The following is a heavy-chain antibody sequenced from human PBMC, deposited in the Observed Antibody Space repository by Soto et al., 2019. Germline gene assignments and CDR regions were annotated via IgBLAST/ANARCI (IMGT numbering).Heavy chain of an antibody. D-gene: IGHD5-12*01. Sequence: GGSLRLSCAASGFTFSSYSMNWVRQAPGKGLEWVSSISSSSSYIYYADSVKGRFTISRDNAKNSLYLQMNSLRAEDTAVYYCARDGALLDGYTDYWGQGTLVTVSS. CDR3: ARDGALLDGYTDY. V-gene: IGHV3-21*01. CDR2: ISSSSSYI. J-gene: IGHJ4*02. CDR1: GFTFSSYS.